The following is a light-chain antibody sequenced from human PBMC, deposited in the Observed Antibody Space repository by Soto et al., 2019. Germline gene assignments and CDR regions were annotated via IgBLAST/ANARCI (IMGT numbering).Light chain of an antibody. V-gene: IGKV1-39*01. CDR1: QSVSTS. CDR2: LAS. J-gene: IGKJ2*01. Sequence: DIQMTQSPSSLSASVGDRVTITCRASQSVSTSVNWFQQKPGKAPKAVMYLASRLETGVTARFSGSGAGTDFTLTISSLQREDVATYYCHQSYNTPPSFGQRTKIVIK. CDR3: HQSYNTPPS.